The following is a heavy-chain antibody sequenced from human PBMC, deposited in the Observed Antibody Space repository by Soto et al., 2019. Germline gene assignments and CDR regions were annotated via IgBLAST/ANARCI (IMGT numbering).Heavy chain of an antibody. CDR2: IYYSGST. V-gene: IGHV4-39*01. CDR3: ARSYGDYVSY. J-gene: IGHJ4*02. D-gene: IGHD4-17*01. Sequence: QLQLQESGPGLVKPSETLSLTCTVSGGSISSSSYYWGWIRQPPGKGLEWIGSIYYSGSTYYNPSLQSRVTISVDTSKNQFSLKRSSVTAADTAVYYCARSYGDYVSYWGQGTLVTVSS. CDR1: GGSISSSSYY.